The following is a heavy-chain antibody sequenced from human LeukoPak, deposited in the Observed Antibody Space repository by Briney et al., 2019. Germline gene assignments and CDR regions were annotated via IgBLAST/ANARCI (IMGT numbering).Heavy chain of an antibody. V-gene: IGHV4-39*01. CDR3: ARLHYGGNYGYYYYYMDV. D-gene: IGHD4-23*01. CDR2: IYYTGST. J-gene: IGHJ6*03. CDR1: GGSISSSTYY. Sequence: SETLSLTCTVSGGSISSSTYYWGWIRQPPGKGLEWIGSIYYTGSTYYNPSLKSRVTIFVDTSKNQFSLKLSSVTAADTAVYYCARLHYGGNYGYYYYYMDVWGKGTTVTISS.